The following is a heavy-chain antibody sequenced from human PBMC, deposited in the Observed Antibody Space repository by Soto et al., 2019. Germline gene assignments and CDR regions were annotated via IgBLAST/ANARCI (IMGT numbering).Heavy chain of an antibody. CDR2: ISSAGRT. V-gene: IGHV3-23*01. CDR3: AKAESSYASGWYAY. D-gene: IGHD6-19*01. J-gene: IGHJ4*02. CDR1: GFTFSNYA. Sequence: EVQVLESGGGLVQPGGSLRLSCVASGFTFSNYAMSWVRQAPGKGLEWVSAISSAGRTYYADSVKGRFTISRDNSKNTLYLQLNSLRAEDTAVHYCAKAESSYASGWYAYWGQGTLVTVSS.